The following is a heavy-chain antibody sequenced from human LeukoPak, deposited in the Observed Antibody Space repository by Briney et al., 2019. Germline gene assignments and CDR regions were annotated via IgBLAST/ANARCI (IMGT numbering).Heavy chain of an antibody. V-gene: IGHV3-23*01. Sequence: GGSLRLSCAASGFPFSSYAMSWVRQAPGKGLEWVSGITGSGTSIYYADSVKGRFTISRDNSKNTLYLQMNSLRAEDTAVYYCAKEPGLAVAAIDYWGQGTLVTVSS. CDR1: GFPFSSYA. D-gene: IGHD6-19*01. CDR2: ITGSGTSI. CDR3: AKEPGLAVAAIDY. J-gene: IGHJ4*02.